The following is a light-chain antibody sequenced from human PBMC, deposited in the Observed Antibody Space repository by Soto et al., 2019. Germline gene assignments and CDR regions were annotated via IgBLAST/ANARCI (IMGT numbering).Light chain of an antibody. V-gene: IGKV1-5*03. CDR3: QKYKSYYRK. J-gene: IGKJ1*01. CDR1: QSISSW. Sequence: DSQMPPSRSTLSAPVVDRVHINFRARQSISSWLACYQQKPGKAHKIMIYKAYSLESGVKSRFSGSGSGTEFTITIRSLQPDDFATYYCQKYKSYYRKCGQGTTG. CDR2: KAY.